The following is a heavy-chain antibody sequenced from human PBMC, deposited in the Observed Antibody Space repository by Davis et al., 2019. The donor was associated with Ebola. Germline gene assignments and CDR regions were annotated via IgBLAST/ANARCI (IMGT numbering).Heavy chain of an antibody. D-gene: IGHD6-13*01. J-gene: IGHJ6*04. CDR1: GFTFRSDW. Sequence: GSLKISCAASGFTFRSDWMSWVRPASGKGLAWVGRIRSKANSYATAYAASVKGRFTISRDDSKNTAYLQMNSLKTEDTAVYYCTSRIAAAGTGQYYYYGMDVWGKGTTVTVSS. V-gene: IGHV3-73*01. CDR3: TSRIAAAGTGQYYYYGMDV. CDR2: IRSKANSYAT.